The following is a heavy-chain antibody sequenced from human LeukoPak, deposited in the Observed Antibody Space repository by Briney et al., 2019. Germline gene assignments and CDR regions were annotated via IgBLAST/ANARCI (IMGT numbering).Heavy chain of an antibody. Sequence: TGGSLRLSCEASGFTFSSYDIQWVRQARGKGLEWVSSIGTAGDTYYAGSVKGRFTLSRENAKKSSYLQMNNLGAGDTAVYYCARGALGFDYWGQGTLVTVSS. V-gene: IGHV3-13*04. CDR2: IGTAGDT. CDR3: ARGALGFDY. CDR1: GFTFSSYD. J-gene: IGHJ4*02.